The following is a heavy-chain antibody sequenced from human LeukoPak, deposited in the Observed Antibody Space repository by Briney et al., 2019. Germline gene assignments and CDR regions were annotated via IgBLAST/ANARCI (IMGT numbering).Heavy chain of an antibody. Sequence: GGSLRLSCAASAFTFSSYSMNWVRQAPGKGLEWVSSISGSSTYMYYADSVKGRFTISRDTARNSLYLHMNSLRAEDTAVYYCARDRSGWYAIDYWGQGALVTVSS. CDR3: ARDRSGWYAIDY. J-gene: IGHJ4*02. CDR2: ISGSSTYM. V-gene: IGHV3-21*01. D-gene: IGHD6-19*01. CDR1: AFTFSSYS.